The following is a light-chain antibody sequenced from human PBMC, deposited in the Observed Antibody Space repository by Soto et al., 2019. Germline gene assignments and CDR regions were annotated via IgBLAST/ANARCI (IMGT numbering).Light chain of an antibody. CDR2: EVS. CDR3: PSKRSSSTLV. J-gene: IGLJ2*01. Sequence: QSALTQPASVSGSPGQSITISCTGTSSDVGGYNYVSWYQQHPGKAPKLMIYEVSNRPSGVSNRFSGSKSGNTASLTISGLQAEDEADYYCPSKRSSSTLVFGGGTKLTVL. CDR1: SSDVGGYNY. V-gene: IGLV2-14*01.